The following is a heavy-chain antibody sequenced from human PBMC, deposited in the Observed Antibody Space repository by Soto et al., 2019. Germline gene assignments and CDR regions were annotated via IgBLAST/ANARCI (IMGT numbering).Heavy chain of an antibody. D-gene: IGHD2-15*01. J-gene: IGHJ5*02. CDR3: ARCSLVVIPVPGFDP. CDR1: GGSISSGGYY. V-gene: IGHV4-31*03. Sequence: QVQLQESGPGLVKPSQTLSLTCTVSGGSISSGGYYWSWIRQHPGRGLVWIGYIYYNGNTYYNPSLKSRVTVSVDTSKNQFSLNVRSVTAADTAVYYCARCSLVVIPVPGFDPWGQGTLVTVSS. CDR2: IYYNGNT.